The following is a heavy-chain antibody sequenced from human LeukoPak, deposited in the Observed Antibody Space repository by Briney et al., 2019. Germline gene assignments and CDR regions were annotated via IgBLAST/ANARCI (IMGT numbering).Heavy chain of an antibody. Sequence: SVKVSCKASGYTFTSYGISWVRQAPGQGLEWMGRIIPIFGTANYAQKFQGRVTITTDESTSTAYMELSSLRTEDTAVYYCASQEGELLSAPKTGFDYWGQGTLVTVSS. V-gene: IGHV1-69*05. CDR2: IIPIFGTA. D-gene: IGHD3-10*01. CDR3: ASQEGELLSAPKTGFDY. J-gene: IGHJ4*02. CDR1: GYTFTSYG.